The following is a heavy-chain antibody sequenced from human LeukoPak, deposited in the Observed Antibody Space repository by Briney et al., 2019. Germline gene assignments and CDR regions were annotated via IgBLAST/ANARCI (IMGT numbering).Heavy chain of an antibody. D-gene: IGHD3-16*01. CDR3: SRHTIDTTLGGVSDYFDA. Sequence: SETLSLTCTVSGVSISSGHYYWAWIRQPPGRGLECVASVLYSGSTYYDPSFNGRVTLSVDTSKNQFSLRLSSVTAADTAMYYCSRHTIDTTLGGVSDYFDAWGQGTPVTVSS. CDR1: GVSISSGHYY. V-gene: IGHV4-39*07. CDR2: VLYSGST. J-gene: IGHJ5*02.